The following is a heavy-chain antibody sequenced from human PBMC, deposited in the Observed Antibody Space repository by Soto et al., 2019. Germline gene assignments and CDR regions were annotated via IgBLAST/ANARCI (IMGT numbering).Heavy chain of an antibody. J-gene: IGHJ6*02. Sequence: PGGSLRLSCAASGFTFSSYGMHWVRQATGKGLEWVAVIWYDGSNKYYADSVKGRFTISRDNSKNTLYLQMNSLRAEDTAVYYCARGTGYSHELQNYYYYGMDVWGQGTTVTVSS. CDR2: IWYDGSNK. CDR3: ARGTGYSHELQNYYYYGMDV. D-gene: IGHD5-18*01. CDR1: GFTFSSYG. V-gene: IGHV3-33*01.